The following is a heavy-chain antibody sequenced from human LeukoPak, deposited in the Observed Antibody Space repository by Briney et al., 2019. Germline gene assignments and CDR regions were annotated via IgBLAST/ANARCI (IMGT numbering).Heavy chain of an antibody. V-gene: IGHV4-59*08. CDR1: GGSISSYY. D-gene: IGHD6-19*01. CDR2: IYYSGST. Sequence: PSETLSLTCTVSGGSISSYYWSWIRQPPGKGLEWIGYIYYSGSTNYNPSLKSRVTISVDTSKNQFSLKLSSVTAADTAVYYCARLQGAAGIAVAGSRDYCGQGTLVTVSS. CDR3: ARLQGAAGIAVAGSRDY. J-gene: IGHJ4*02.